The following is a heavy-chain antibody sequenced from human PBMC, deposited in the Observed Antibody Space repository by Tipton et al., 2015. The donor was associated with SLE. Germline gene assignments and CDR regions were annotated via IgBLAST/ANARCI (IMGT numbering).Heavy chain of an antibody. V-gene: IGHV4-4*01. CDR2: IYRTGDT. Sequence: TLSLTCAISGDSVTNTNWWNWVRQPPGKGLEWIGEIYRTGDTYYNPSLKTRVTISLDKSRNQFSLKLSSVTAADTAVYFCARGVVPNPFDYWGQGTLVTVSS. J-gene: IGHJ4*02. D-gene: IGHD2-21*01. CDR3: ARGVVPNPFDY. CDR1: GDSVTNTNW.